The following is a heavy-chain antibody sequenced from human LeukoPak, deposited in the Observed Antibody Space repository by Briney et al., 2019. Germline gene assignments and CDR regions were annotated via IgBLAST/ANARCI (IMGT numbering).Heavy chain of an antibody. V-gene: IGHV1-18*01. CDR3: ARSVVTLYWYFDL. CDR2: ISSYNGNT. J-gene: IGHJ2*01. D-gene: IGHD4-23*01. CDR1: GYTFTSYG. Sequence: ASVKVSCKASGYTFTSYGISWVRQAPGQGLEWMGWISSYNGNTNYAQKLQGRVTMSTDTSTGTAYMELRSLRSDDTAVYYCARSVVTLYWYFDLWGRGTLVTVSS.